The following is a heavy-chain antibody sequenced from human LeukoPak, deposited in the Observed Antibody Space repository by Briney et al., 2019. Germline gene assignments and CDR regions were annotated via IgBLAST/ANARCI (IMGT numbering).Heavy chain of an antibody. J-gene: IGHJ6*03. CDR3: ARGGVAAAALPYYYYYMDV. D-gene: IGHD6-25*01. CDR2: INPNSGGT. V-gene: IGHV1-2*02. CDR1: GYTFTGYY. Sequence: ASVKVSCKASGYTFTGYYMHWVRQAPGQGLEWMGWINPNSGGTNYAQKFQGRVTMTRDTSISTAYMELSRLRSDDTAVYYCARGGVAAAALPYYYYYMDVWGKGTTVTVSS.